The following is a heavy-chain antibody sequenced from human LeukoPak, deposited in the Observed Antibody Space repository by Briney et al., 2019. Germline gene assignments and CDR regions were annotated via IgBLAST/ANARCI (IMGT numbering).Heavy chain of an antibody. J-gene: IGHJ4*02. Sequence: SVKVSCKTSGYTFSSYGISWVRQAPGQGLEWMGGIIPIFGTANYAQKFQGRVTITADESTSTAYMELSSLRSEDTAVYYCARLPLNYYDSSGQYYFDYWGQGTLVTVSS. V-gene: IGHV1-69*13. CDR3: ARLPLNYYDSSGQYYFDY. CDR2: IIPIFGTA. D-gene: IGHD3-22*01. CDR1: GYTFSSYG.